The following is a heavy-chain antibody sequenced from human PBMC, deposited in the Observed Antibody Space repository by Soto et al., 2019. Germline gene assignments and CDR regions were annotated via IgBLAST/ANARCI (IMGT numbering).Heavy chain of an antibody. D-gene: IGHD5-12*01. Sequence: SETLSLTCTVSGGSISSADYYWSWVRQPPGKGLEWIGYIYYSGSTFFNTSLKSRVTISKDTSRNQFSLRLNSVTAADTAVYYCARAIVVTIGGMDVWGQGTTVTVSS. J-gene: IGHJ6*02. V-gene: IGHV4-30-4*01. CDR3: ARAIVVTIGGMDV. CDR1: GGSISSADYY. CDR2: IYYSGST.